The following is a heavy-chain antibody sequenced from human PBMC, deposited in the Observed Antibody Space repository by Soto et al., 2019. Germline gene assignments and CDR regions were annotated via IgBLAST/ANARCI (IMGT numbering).Heavy chain of an antibody. CDR2: ISGSGGST. J-gene: IGHJ1*01. D-gene: IGHD6-19*01. Sequence: GGSLRLSCAASGFTFSSYAMSLVRQAPGKGLEWVSAISGSGGSTYYADSVKGRFTISRDNSKNTLYLQMNSLRAEDTAVYYCAKGSSGWYESGYFQHWGQGTLVTVS. V-gene: IGHV3-23*01. CDR1: GFTFSSYA. CDR3: AKGSSGWYESGYFQH.